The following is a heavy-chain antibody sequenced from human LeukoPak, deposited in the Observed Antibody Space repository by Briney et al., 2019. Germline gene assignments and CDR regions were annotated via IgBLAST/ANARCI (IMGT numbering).Heavy chain of an antibody. CDR2: IYHSGST. CDR1: GGSISSGGYS. Sequence: SETLSLTCAVSGGSISSGGYSWSWIRQPPGKGLEWIGYIYHSGSTYYNPSLKSRVTISVDRSKNQFSLKLSSVTAADTAVYYCARDHFVGAFDIWGQGTMVTVSS. D-gene: IGHD1-26*01. V-gene: IGHV4-30-2*01. J-gene: IGHJ3*02. CDR3: ARDHFVGAFDI.